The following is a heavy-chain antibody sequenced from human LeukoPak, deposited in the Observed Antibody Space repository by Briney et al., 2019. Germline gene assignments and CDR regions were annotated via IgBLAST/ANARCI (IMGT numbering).Heavy chain of an antibody. J-gene: IGHJ6*02. Sequence: GGSLRLSCTGSGFTLGDHAMSWVRQAPGKGVEGVGFIRSKAYRGTTEYAASVKGRFSISRDDSASIAYLQMNSLKTEDTAVYYCARGPIQLWIHNAMDVWGQGTTVTVSS. CDR3: ARGPIQLWIHNAMDV. CDR1: GFTLGDHA. D-gene: IGHD5-18*01. CDR2: IRSKAYRGTT. V-gene: IGHV3-49*04.